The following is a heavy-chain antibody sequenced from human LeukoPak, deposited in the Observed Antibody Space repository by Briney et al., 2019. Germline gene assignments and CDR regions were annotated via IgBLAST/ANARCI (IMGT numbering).Heavy chain of an antibody. Sequence: GRSLRLSCAASGFTFSTYIMHWVRQAPGKGLEWVAVISHDGGNTLYADSLKGRFTISRDNPKNTLHLQMNSLRVEDMAVYYCARGRYYGSGTYPYYYYDMDVWGQGSTVTASS. CDR2: ISHDGGNT. CDR3: ARGRYYGSGTYPYYYYDMDV. J-gene: IGHJ6*02. CDR1: GFTFSTYI. V-gene: IGHV3-30*04. D-gene: IGHD3-10*01.